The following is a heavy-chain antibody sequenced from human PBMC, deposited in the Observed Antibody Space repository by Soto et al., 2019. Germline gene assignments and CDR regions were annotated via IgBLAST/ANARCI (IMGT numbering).Heavy chain of an antibody. V-gene: IGHV1-69*01. Sequence: QVQLVQSGAEVKKPGSSVKVSCKASGGTFSSYAISWVRQAPGQGLEWMGGIIPIFGTANYAQKFQGRVTITADESTSTAYMELSSLRSEDTAVYYWARDSPVEMATIPDAFDIWGQGTMVTVSS. J-gene: IGHJ3*02. CDR1: GGTFSSYA. D-gene: IGHD5-12*01. CDR2: IIPIFGTA. CDR3: ARDSPVEMATIPDAFDI.